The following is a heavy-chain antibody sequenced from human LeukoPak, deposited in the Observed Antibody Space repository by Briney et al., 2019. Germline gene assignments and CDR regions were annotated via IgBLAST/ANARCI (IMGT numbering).Heavy chain of an antibody. CDR3: ASGPRDAGYYYALDV. CDR2: MYSGGRT. J-gene: IGHJ6*02. V-gene: IGHV3-53*01. Sequence: GGSLRLSCEASGFTFSDYYMSWIRQAPGKGLEWVSAMYSGGRTYYADSVKGRFTISRDNSENTVFLQMTSLRADDTAVYYCASGPRDAGYYYALDVWGQGTTVIVSS. D-gene: IGHD3-22*01. CDR1: GFTFSDYY.